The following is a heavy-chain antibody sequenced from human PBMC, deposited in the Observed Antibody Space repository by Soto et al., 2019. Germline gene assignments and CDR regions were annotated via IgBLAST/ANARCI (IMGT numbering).Heavy chain of an antibody. V-gene: IGHV3-23*01. CDR3: AKESGGTYSLDY. Sequence: EVQLLESGGGLVQPGGSLRLSCAASGFTFSSYAINWVRQAPGKGLEWVSGISGSGGSTYYADSVKGRFTISRDNSKNTLYLQMNSRRAEDTAVYYCAKESGGTYSLDYWGQGTLVTVSS. J-gene: IGHJ4*02. CDR2: ISGSGGST. CDR1: GFTFSSYA. D-gene: IGHD1-26*01.